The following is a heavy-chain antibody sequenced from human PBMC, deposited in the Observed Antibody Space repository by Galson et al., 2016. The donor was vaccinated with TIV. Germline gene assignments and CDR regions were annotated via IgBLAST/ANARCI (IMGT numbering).Heavy chain of an antibody. CDR2: IYYSGTT. CDR3: ARVSPRFWGCAHYFQHGLDV. CDR1: DDSITRFY. V-gene: IGHV4-59*01. J-gene: IGHJ6*02. D-gene: IGHD2/OR15-2a*01. Sequence: ETLSLTCSVSDDSITRFYWSWIRQPPGKGLEWIGYIYYSGTTNYNPSLKSRVSMSLDISKNQFSLDLKSVTAADTAVYYCARVSPRFWGCAHYFQHGLDVWGQGTTVIVSS.